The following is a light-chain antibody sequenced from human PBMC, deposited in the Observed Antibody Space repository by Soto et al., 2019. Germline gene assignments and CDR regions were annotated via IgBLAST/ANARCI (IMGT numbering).Light chain of an antibody. CDR1: QGISSY. Sequence: IQLTQSPSFLSASVGDRVTITCRASQGISSYLAWYQQKPGKAPKLLIYAASTLQSGVPSRFSGSGSGTEFTLTISSLQPEDFATYYCHQLNSYPPGTFGQGTKLEIK. J-gene: IGKJ2*02. V-gene: IGKV1-9*01. CDR2: AAS. CDR3: HQLNSYPPGT.